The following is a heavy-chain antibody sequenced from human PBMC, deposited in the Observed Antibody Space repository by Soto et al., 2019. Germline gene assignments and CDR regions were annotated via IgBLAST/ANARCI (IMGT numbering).Heavy chain of an antibody. V-gene: IGHV4-59*01. D-gene: IGHD5-12*01. Sequence: LSLTCTVSGGSISSYYWSWIRQPPGKGLEWIGYIYYSGSTNYNPSLKSRVTISVDTSKNQFSLKLSSVTAADTAVYYCARVGGRWLQSDYWGQGTLVTVSS. CDR2: IYYSGST. CDR3: ARVGGRWLQSDY. CDR1: GGSISSYY. J-gene: IGHJ4*02.